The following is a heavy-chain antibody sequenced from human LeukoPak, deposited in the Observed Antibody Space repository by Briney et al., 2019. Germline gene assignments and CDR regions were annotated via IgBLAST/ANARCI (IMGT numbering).Heavy chain of an antibody. CDR1: GYTFTGYY. Sequence: ASVKVSCKASGYTFTGYYMHWVRQAPGQGLEWMGWINPNSGGTNYAQKFQGRVTMTRDTSISTAYIELSRLRSDDTAVYYCARQGRIPRIAAAGNWFDPWGQGTLVTVSS. J-gene: IGHJ5*02. CDR3: ARQGRIPRIAAAGNWFDP. CDR2: INPNSGGT. D-gene: IGHD6-13*01. V-gene: IGHV1-2*02.